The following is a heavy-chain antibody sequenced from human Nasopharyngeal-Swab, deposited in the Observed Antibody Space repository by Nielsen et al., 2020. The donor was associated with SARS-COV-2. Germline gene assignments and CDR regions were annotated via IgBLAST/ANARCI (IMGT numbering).Heavy chain of an antibody. Sequence: GGSLRLSCAASGVTFNIYAMAWVRRAPGRGLQWVTGVSASGGSPYYTDSVKGRFSISRDNSKNTLFLQMHSLRVEDTAVYYCAKDGVVRGDALDLWGQGTMVTVSS. CDR3: AKDGVVRGDALDL. CDR1: GVTFNIYA. D-gene: IGHD3-10*01. V-gene: IGHV3-23*01. J-gene: IGHJ3*01. CDR2: VSASGGSP.